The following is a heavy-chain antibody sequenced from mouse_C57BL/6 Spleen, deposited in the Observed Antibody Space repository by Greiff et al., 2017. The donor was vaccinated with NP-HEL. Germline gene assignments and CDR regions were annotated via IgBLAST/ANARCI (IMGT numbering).Heavy chain of an antibody. CDR3: ARAHYVTTVVGWYYFDY. Sequence: VQLQQSGAELARPGASVKMSCKASGYTFTSYTMHWVKQRPGQGLEWIGYINPCSGYTKYNQKFKDKATLTADKSSSTAYMQLSSLTSDDSAVYYCARAHYVTTVVGWYYFDYWGQGTTLTVSS. CDR1: GYTFTSYT. CDR2: INPCSGYT. D-gene: IGHD1-1*01. V-gene: IGHV1-4*01. J-gene: IGHJ2*01.